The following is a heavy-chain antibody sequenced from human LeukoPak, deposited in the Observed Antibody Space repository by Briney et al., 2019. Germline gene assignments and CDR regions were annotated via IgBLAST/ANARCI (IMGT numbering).Heavy chain of an antibody. Sequence: GGSLRLSCAVSGFTFSSYAMSSVRQAPGKGLEWVAGIIGSGVSTYYADSVKGRFTISRDNSKNTLYLQMNSLRAEDTAVYYCAKQWPVDYWGQGTLVTVSS. J-gene: IGHJ4*02. CDR1: GFTFSSYA. CDR2: IIGSGVST. CDR3: AKQWPVDY. D-gene: IGHD6-19*01. V-gene: IGHV3-23*01.